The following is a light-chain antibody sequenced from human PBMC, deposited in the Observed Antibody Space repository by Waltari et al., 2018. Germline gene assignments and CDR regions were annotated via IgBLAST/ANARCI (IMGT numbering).Light chain of an antibody. CDR3: EQYYNTPFT. CDR1: QSVLYSSNNKNY. Sequence: DIVMTQSPDSLAVSLRERATIHCTSSQSVLYSSNNKNYLAWYQQKPRQPPKLLICWASTRESGVPDRFSGSGSGKDVTLTINSLQAEGEAVYYCEQYYNTPFTFAPGTKVEFK. J-gene: IGKJ3*01. V-gene: IGKV4-1*01. CDR2: WAS.